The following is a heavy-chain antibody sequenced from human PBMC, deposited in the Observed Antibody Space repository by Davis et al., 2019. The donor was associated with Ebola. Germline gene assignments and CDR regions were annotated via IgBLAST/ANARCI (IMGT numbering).Heavy chain of an antibody. Sequence: GESLKISCAASGFTFSSYSMNWVRQAPGKGLEWVSYISSSSSTIYYADSVKGRFTISRDNAKNSLYLQVNSLRAEDTAVYYCAKSGLSFGVVKYHYGMDVWGKGTTVTVSS. V-gene: IGHV3-48*04. D-gene: IGHD3-3*01. J-gene: IGHJ6*04. CDR3: AKSGLSFGVVKYHYGMDV. CDR2: ISSSSSTI. CDR1: GFTFSSYS.